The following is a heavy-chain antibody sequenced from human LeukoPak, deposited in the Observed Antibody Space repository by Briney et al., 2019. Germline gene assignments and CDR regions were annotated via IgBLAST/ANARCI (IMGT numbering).Heavy chain of an antibody. CDR1: GGTFSSYA. V-gene: IGHV1-69*04. D-gene: IGHD3-10*01. J-gene: IGHJ4*02. Sequence: VASVKVSCKASGGTFSSYAISWVRQAPGQGLEWMGRIIPILGIANYAQKFQGRVTITADKSTSTAYMELSSLRSEDTAVYYCARELLDHYYGSGSYYFDYWGQGTLVTVSS. CDR2: IIPILGIA. CDR3: ARELLDHYYGSGSYYFDY.